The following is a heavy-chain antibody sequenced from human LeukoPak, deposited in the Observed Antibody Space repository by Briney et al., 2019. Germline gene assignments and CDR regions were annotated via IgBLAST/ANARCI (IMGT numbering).Heavy chain of an antibody. CDR3: ARDLGSGSYFRGAPGAAFDI. D-gene: IGHD1-26*01. CDR1: GYTFTGYY. CDR2: INPNSGGT. Sequence: ASVKVSCKASGYTFTGYYMHWVRQAPGQGLEWMGWINPNSGGTNYAQKFQGRVTMTRDTSISTAYMELSRLRSDDTAVYYCARDLGSGSYFRGAPGAAFDIWGQGTMVTVSS. V-gene: IGHV1-2*02. J-gene: IGHJ3*02.